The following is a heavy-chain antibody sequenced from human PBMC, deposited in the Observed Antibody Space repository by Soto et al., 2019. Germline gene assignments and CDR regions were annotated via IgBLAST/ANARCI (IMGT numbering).Heavy chain of an antibody. CDR3: ARGIAYYDFWSGPTGSYYYYMDV. D-gene: IGHD3-3*01. CDR2: INSDGSST. V-gene: IGHV3-74*01. Sequence: GGSLRLSCAASGFTFSSYWMHWVRQAPGKGLVWVSRINSDGSSTSYADSVKGRFTISRENAKNTLYLQMNSLRAEDTAVYYCARGIAYYDFWSGPTGSYYYYMDVWGKGTTVTVSS. J-gene: IGHJ6*03. CDR1: GFTFSSYW.